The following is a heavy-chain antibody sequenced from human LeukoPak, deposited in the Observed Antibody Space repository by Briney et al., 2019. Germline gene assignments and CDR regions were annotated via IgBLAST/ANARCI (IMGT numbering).Heavy chain of an antibody. CDR3: ARDIMDDYGDYIFDY. Sequence: GGSLRLSCSASGFTFDNYAMHWVRQAPMKGLEWVARINWRSDEIGYADSVKGRLTISRDNAKNSLYLQMNSLRAEDTALYYCARDIMDDYGDYIFDYWGQGTLVTVSS. CDR2: INWRSDEI. CDR1: GFTFDNYA. D-gene: IGHD4-17*01. V-gene: IGHV3-9*01. J-gene: IGHJ4*02.